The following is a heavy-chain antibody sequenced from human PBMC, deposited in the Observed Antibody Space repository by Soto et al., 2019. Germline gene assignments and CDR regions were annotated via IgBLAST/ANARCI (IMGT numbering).Heavy chain of an antibody. CDR1: GYSFNTSW. CDR3: GRHPCCCYGNSNYECRLDD. J-gene: IGHJ4*02. D-gene: IGHD3-16*01. CDR2: IFPDDSDT. V-gene: IGHV5-51*01. Sequence: CESLKISCKGSGYSFNTSWIGWVRQMPGKGLEWIGIIFPDDSDTRYSPSFQGHVTISVDKSITPAYLQWSGPKASDTAMYYCGRHPCCCYGNSNYECRLDDWGQGTPVTVAS.